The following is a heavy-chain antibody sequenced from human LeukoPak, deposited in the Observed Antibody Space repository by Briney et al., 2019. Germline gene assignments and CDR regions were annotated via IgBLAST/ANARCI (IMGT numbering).Heavy chain of an antibody. Sequence: GGSLRLSCAASGFTVSSNYMSWVRQAPGKGLEWVSVIYSGGSTYYADSVKGRFTISRDNSKNTLYLQMNSLRAEDTAVYYCARTQTNCGGDCHYYYYDMDVWGKWTTVTVSS. CDR3: ARTQTNCGGDCHYYYYDMDV. CDR2: IYSGGST. V-gene: IGHV3-53*01. D-gene: IGHD2-21*02. CDR1: GFTVSSNY. J-gene: IGHJ6*03.